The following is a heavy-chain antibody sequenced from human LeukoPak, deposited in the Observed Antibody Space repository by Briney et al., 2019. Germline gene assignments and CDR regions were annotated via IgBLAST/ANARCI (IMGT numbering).Heavy chain of an antibody. CDR2: ISSSGSTI. CDR3: LPLRYFDWLDLGY. CDR1: GFTFSSYG. V-gene: IGHV3-48*04. Sequence: GGSLRLSCAASGFTFSSYGMHWVRQAPGKGLEWVSYISSSGSTIYYADSVKGRFTISRDNAKNSLYLQMNSLRAEDTAVYYCLPLRYFDWLDLGYWGQGTLVTVSS. D-gene: IGHD3-9*01. J-gene: IGHJ4*02.